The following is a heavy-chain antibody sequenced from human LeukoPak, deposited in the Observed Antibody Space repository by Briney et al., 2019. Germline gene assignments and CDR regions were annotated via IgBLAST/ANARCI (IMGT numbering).Heavy chain of an antibody. CDR3: ARGDGSGSYSSQYVDY. D-gene: IGHD3-10*01. CDR1: GGSFRGYY. V-gene: IGHV4-34*01. Sequence: SETLSLTXAVYGGSFRGYYWSWIRQPPGKGLEWIGEINHSGSTNYNPSLKSRVTISVDTSKNQFSLKLSSVTAADTAVYYCARGDGSGSYSSQYVDYWGQGTLVTVSS. CDR2: INHSGST. J-gene: IGHJ4*02.